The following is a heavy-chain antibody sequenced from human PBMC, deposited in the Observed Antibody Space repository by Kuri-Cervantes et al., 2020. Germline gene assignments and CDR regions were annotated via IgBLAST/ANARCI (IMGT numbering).Heavy chain of an antibody. CDR3: ARESMVRGVILYGMDV. J-gene: IGHJ6*02. V-gene: IGHV4-34*01. D-gene: IGHD3-10*01. CDR1: GGSFSGYY. CDR2: INHSGST. Sequence: SETLSLTCAVYGGSFSGYYWSWIRQPPGKGLEWIGEINHSGSTNYNPSLKSRVTISVDKSKNQFSLKLSSVTAADTAVYYCARESMVRGVILYGMDVWGQGTTVTVSS.